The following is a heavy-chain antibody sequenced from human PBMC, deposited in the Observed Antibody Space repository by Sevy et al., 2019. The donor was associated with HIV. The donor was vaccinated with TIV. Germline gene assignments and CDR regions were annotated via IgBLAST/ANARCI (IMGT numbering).Heavy chain of an antibody. CDR2: ISGNDGST. D-gene: IGHD3-22*01. J-gene: IGHJ4*02. V-gene: IGHV1-18*01. CDR3: VRDANYDSESSGYPFDD. CDR1: GYTFVTYG. Sequence: ASVKVSCKNSGYTFVTYGISWVRQVPGQGPQWMGWISGNDGSTREAQIFQDRVTMTTDRTTSTAYMEVRRLRSDDTAVYYCVRDANYDSESSGYPFDDWGQGTLVTVSS.